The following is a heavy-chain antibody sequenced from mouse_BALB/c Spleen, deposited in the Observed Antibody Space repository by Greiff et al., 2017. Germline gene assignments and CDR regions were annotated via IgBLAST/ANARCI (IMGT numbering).Heavy chain of an antibody. Sequence: EVQRVESGGGLVQPGGSRKLSCAASGFTFSSFGMHWVRQAPEKGLEWVAYISSGSSTIYYADTVKGRFTISRDNPKNTLFLQMTSLRSEDTAMYYCARSYDYDGAYWGQGTLVTVSA. CDR1: GFTFSSFG. CDR2: ISSGSSTI. V-gene: IGHV5-17*02. CDR3: ARSYDYDGAY. J-gene: IGHJ3*01. D-gene: IGHD2-4*01.